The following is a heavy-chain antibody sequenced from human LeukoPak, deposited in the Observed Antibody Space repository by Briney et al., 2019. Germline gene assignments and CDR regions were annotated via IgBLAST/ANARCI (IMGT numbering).Heavy chain of an antibody. Sequence: GSLRLSCAASGFTFSSYWMSWIRQPPGKGLEWIGYIHDNGRTTYNPSLRSRVTISIDTSKSQFSLKLNSLTTTDTAVYYCARVGGYSGFYWGQGTLVTVSS. CDR1: GFTFSSYW. D-gene: IGHD5-12*01. J-gene: IGHJ4*02. CDR3: ARVGGYSGFY. CDR2: IHDNGRT. V-gene: IGHV4-59*01.